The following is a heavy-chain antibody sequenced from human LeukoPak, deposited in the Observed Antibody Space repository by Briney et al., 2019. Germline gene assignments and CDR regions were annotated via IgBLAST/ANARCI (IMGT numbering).Heavy chain of an antibody. V-gene: IGHV3-7*01. CDR3: ARAVDCRGGSCYFASDY. CDR1: GFTFSSYW. D-gene: IGHD2-15*01. CDR2: IKQDGSEK. Sequence: GGSLRRYCAASGFTFSSYWMSWVRQAPGKGLEWVANIKQDGSEKYYVDSVKGRFTISRDNAKNSLYLQMNSLRAEDTAVYYCARAVDCRGGSCYFASDYWGQGTLVTVSS. J-gene: IGHJ4*02.